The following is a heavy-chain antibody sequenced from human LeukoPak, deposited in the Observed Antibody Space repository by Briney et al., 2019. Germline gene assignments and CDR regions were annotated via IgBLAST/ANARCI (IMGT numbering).Heavy chain of an antibody. J-gene: IGHJ4*02. CDR3: AKGLMVAAAGEDY. Sequence: GGSLRLSCVASGFSFDAYAMSWVRQAPGKGLEWVSGISGRGGTTFYADSVKGRFTTSRDNSKNTLYLQMNSLRAEDTAVYYCAKGLMVAAAGEDYWGQGTLVTVSS. CDR1: GFSFDAYA. D-gene: IGHD6-13*01. CDR2: ISGRGGTT. V-gene: IGHV3-23*01.